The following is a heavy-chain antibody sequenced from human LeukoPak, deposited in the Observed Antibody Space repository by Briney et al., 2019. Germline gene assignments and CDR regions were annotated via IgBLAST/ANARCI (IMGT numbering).Heavy chain of an antibody. CDR1: GFSLSGYW. V-gene: IGHV3-30*03. CDR3: ARSSGYDPFDY. CDR2: ISYDGSNK. D-gene: IGHD5-12*01. Sequence: GGSLRLSCAASGFSLSGYWMTWVRQAPGKGLEWVAVISYDGSNKYYADSVKGRFTISRDNSKNTLYLQMNSLRAEDTAVYYCARSSGYDPFDYWGQGTLVTVSS. J-gene: IGHJ4*02.